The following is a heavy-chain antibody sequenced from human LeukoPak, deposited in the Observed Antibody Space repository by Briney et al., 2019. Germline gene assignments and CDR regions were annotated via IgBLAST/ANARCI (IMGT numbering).Heavy chain of an antibody. CDR3: AREARGYSGYDRDY. Sequence: GASVKVSCKASGYTFTGYYMHWVRQAPGQGLEWMGWINPNSGGTNYAQKFQGRVTMTRDTSISTAYMELSRLRSDDTAVYYCAREARGYSGYDRDYWGQGTLVTVSS. J-gene: IGHJ4*02. CDR2: INPNSGGT. V-gene: IGHV1-2*02. CDR1: GYTFTGYY. D-gene: IGHD5-12*01.